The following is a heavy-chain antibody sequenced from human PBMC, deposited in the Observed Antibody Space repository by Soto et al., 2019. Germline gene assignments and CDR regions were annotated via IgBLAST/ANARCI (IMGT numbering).Heavy chain of an antibody. CDR1: GYTFNSYG. J-gene: IGHJ5*02. CDR3: ARDLEYQPQYP. Sequence: ASVKVSCKASGYTFNSYGISWVRQAPGQGLEWMGWISAYNGNTNYAQKVQGRVTMTTDTSTSTAYMELRSLRSDDTAVYFCARDLEYQPQYPWGQGTLVTVSS. CDR2: ISAYNGNT. D-gene: IGHD2-2*01. V-gene: IGHV1-18*04.